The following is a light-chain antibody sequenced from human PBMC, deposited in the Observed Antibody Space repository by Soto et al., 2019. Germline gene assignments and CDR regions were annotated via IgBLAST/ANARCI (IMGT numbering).Light chain of an antibody. CDR2: KAS. J-gene: IGKJ1*01. V-gene: IGKV1-5*03. CDR3: QQYKYFSWT. Sequence: DIQMTQSPSTLSASVGDRVTITCRASQSISSWLAWYQQKPGKAPKLLIYKASSLESGVPSRFSGSGSGTEFTLTISSLQPDDFATYYCQQYKYFSWTLGRGTKVDIK. CDR1: QSISSW.